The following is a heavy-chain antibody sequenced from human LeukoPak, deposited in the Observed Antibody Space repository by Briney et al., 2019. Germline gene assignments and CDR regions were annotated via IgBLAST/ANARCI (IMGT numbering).Heavy chain of an antibody. J-gene: IGHJ3*02. CDR1: GYTFTSYD. D-gene: IGHD3-10*01. CDR3: ARGVRGVNPDAFDI. V-gene: IGHV1-8*01. Sequence: ASVKVSCKASGYTFTSYDINWVRQATGQGLEWMGWMNPNSGNTGYAQKFQGRVTMTRNTSISTAYMELSSLRSEDTAVYYSARGVRGVNPDAFDIWGQGTMVTVSS. CDR2: MNPNSGNT.